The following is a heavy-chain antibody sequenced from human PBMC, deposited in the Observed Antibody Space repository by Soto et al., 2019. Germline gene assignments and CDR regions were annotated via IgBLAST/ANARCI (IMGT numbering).Heavy chain of an antibody. J-gene: IGHJ4*02. V-gene: IGHV1-18*01. CDR3: ARVPRYSVDY. Sequence: GASVKVSCKASGYTFTSYAFSWVRQAPGQGLEWMGWISAYNGNTYYAQKLQGRVTMTTDTSTSTAYMELRSLRSDDTAVYYCARVPRYSVDYWGQGTLVTVSS. CDR1: GYTFTSYA. D-gene: IGHD2-21*01. CDR2: ISAYNGNT.